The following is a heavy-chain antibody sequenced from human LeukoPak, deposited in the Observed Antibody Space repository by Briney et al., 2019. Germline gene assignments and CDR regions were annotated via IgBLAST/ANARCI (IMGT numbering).Heavy chain of an antibody. Sequence: PGGSLRLSCAASGFTFSSYWMHWVRQAPGKGLVWLSRINSDGYSISYADSVKGRFTISRDNAKNTLYLQMNSLRAEDTAVYYCARRAGAYSHPYDYWGQGTLVTVSS. J-gene: IGHJ4*02. D-gene: IGHD4/OR15-4a*01. CDR2: INSDGYSI. CDR1: GFTFSSYW. CDR3: ARRAGAYSHPYDY. V-gene: IGHV3-74*01.